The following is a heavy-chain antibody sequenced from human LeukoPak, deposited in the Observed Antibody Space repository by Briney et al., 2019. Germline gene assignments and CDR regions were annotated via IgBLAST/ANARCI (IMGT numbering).Heavy chain of an antibody. CDR2: INHSGST. D-gene: IGHD3-3*01. J-gene: IGHJ4*02. CDR1: GGSFSGYY. V-gene: IGHV4-34*01. CDR3: ARGKPRYDFWSGYYRLAFDY. Sequence: SETLSLTCAVYGGSFSGYYWSWIRQPPGKGLEWNGEINHSGSTNYNPSLKSRVTISVDTSKNQFSLKLSSVTAADTAVYYCARGKPRYDFWSGYYRLAFDYWGQGTLVTVSS.